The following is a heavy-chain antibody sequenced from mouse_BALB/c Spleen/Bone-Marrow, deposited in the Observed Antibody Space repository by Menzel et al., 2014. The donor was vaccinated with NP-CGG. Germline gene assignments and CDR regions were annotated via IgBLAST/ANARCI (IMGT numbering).Heavy chain of an antibody. J-gene: IGHJ2*01. CDR3: TREGNWDDFDY. V-gene: IGHV5-17*02. CDR2: ISSGSSTI. Sequence: EVQGVESGGGLVQPGGSRKLSCAASGFTFSSFGMHWVRQAPEKGLEWVAYISSGSSTIFYADTVKGRFTVSRDNPKNTLFLQMTSLRSEDTAMYYCTREGNWDDFDYWGQGTTLTVSS. CDR1: GFTFSSFG. D-gene: IGHD4-1*01.